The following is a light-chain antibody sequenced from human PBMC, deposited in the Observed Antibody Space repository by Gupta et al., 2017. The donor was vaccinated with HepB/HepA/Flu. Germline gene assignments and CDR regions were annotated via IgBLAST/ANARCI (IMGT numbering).Light chain of an antibody. CDR3: QQYDSYPLT. CDR1: DFIYSF. V-gene: IGKV1-16*01. J-gene: IGKJ4*01. CDR2: AAS. Sequence: DIQMTQSLSSLSASGGDRVTITCRANDFIYSFVAWFQQKPGKAPKALIDAASSLQSGVPSRFSGSGSGTDFTLTISSLQPEDSGTYYCQQYDSYPLTFGGGTKVEIK.